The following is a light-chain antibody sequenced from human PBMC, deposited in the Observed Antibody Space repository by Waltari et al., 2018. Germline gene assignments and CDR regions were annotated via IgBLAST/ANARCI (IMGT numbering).Light chain of an antibody. Sequence: EIVMTQSPATLSVSPGERATLSCRASQNIRNSLAWYQQKPGQAPRLLISLASTRATGIPARFSGSGSGTQFSLTISSLQHEDFAIYYCQQYDEWPRTFGHGTRVEI. V-gene: IGKV3D-15*01. J-gene: IGKJ1*01. CDR2: LAS. CDR3: QQYDEWPRT. CDR1: QNIRNS.